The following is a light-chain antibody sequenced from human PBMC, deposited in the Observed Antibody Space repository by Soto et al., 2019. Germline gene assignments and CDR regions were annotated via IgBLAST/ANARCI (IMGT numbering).Light chain of an antibody. CDR2: EVS. CDR1: SSDVGYDNY. Sequence: QSVLTQPASVSGSPGQSITISCTGTSSDVGYDNYVSWYQQHPGKAPKLMIYEVSNRPSGVSNRFSGSKSGNTASLTISGLQAEDEADYYCSSYTSSSTLVFGGGTKLTVL. J-gene: IGLJ2*01. CDR3: SSYTSSSTLV. V-gene: IGLV2-14*01.